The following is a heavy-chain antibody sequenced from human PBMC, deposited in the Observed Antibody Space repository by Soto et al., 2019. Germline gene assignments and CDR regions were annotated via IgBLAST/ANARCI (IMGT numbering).Heavy chain of an antibody. CDR3: AGLSLAHPHYTWNYLS. CDR1: GYSFTSYC. CDR2: IYPGDSDT. V-gene: IGHV5-51*01. D-gene: IGHD1-7*01. J-gene: IGHJ5*02. Sequence: PGESLKISCKGSGYSFTSYCIGCVRQMPGKGLEWMGIIYPGDSDTRYSPSFQGQVTISGDKSISTAYLQWSSLKASDTAMYYCAGLSLAHPHYTWNYLSWAQGTLVTVSS.